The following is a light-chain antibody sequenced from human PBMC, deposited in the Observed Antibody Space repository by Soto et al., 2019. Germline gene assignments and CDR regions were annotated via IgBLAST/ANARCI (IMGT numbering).Light chain of an antibody. CDR3: QQYDNLPIT. V-gene: IGKV1-33*01. J-gene: IGKJ5*01. Sequence: DIQMTQSPSSLSGSVGDRVTITCQASQDMSNYLNWYQQKPGKAPKLLIYDASNLETGVPSRFSGSGSGTDFTFTISSLQPEDIATYYCQQYDNLPITFDQGTRLEIK. CDR1: QDMSNY. CDR2: DAS.